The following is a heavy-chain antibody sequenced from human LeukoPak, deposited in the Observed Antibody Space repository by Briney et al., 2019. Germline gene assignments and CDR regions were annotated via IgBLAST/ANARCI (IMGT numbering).Heavy chain of an antibody. D-gene: IGHD2-15*01. Sequence: SQALSLTCTVSGGSISSGGYYWSWIRQHPGKGLEWIGYIYYSGGTYYNSSLKSRVTISVDTSKNQFSLKLSSVTAADTAVYYCARVRYCSGGSCLEGYGMDVWGKGTTVTVSS. V-gene: IGHV4-31*03. CDR1: GGSISSGGYY. CDR2: IYYSGGT. CDR3: ARVRYCSGGSCLEGYGMDV. J-gene: IGHJ6*04.